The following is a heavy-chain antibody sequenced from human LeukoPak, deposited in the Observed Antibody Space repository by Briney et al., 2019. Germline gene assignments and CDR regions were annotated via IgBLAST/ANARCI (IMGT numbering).Heavy chain of an antibody. CDR2: IYYSGST. CDR3: ARQFGLG. Sequence: PSETLSLTCTVPGGSISSSSYYWGWIRQPPGKGLEWIGSIYYSGSTYYNPSLKSRVTISVDTSKNQFSLKLSSVTAADTAVYYCARQFGLGWGQGTLVTVSS. J-gene: IGHJ4*02. D-gene: IGHD3-10*01. CDR1: GGSISSSSYY. V-gene: IGHV4-39*01.